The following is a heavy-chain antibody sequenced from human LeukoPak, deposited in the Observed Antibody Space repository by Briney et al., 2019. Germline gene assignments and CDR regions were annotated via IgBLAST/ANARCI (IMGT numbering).Heavy chain of an antibody. CDR1: GYSFTSYW. CDR2: IYPGDSDT. J-gene: IGHJ3*02. V-gene: IGHV5-51*01. CDR3: ARLVGDYGDYADAFDI. D-gene: IGHD4-17*01. Sequence: GESLKISCKGSGYSFTSYWIGWVRQMPGKGLEWMGIIYPGDSDTRYSPSFQGQVTISADKSISTAYLQWSSLKASDTAMYYCARLVGDYGDYADAFDIWGQGTMVTVSS.